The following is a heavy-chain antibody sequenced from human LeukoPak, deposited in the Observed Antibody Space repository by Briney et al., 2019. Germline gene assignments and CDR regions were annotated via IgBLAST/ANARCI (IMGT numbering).Heavy chain of an antibody. CDR2: ISSSSSYI. CDR1: GFTFSSYS. D-gene: IGHD3-22*01. CDR3: ARDRIDDSSGYYHDY. J-gene: IGHJ4*02. Sequence: GGSLRLSCAASGFTFSSYSMNWVRQAPGKGLEWVSSISSSSSYIYYADSVKGRFTISRDNAKNSLYLQMNSLRAEDTAVYYCARDRIDDSSGYYHDYWGQGTLVTVSS. V-gene: IGHV3-21*01.